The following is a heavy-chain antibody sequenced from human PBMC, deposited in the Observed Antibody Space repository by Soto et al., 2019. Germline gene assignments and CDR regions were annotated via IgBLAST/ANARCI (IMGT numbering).Heavy chain of an antibody. D-gene: IGHD2-2*01. J-gene: IGHJ6*02. CDR2: ISSSSSYI. V-gene: IGHV3-21*01. CDR1: GFTFSSYS. CDR3: ARPDCSSTSCHPRDYYYYGMDV. Sequence: EVQLVESGGGLVKPGGSLRLSCAASGFTFSSYSMNWVRQAPGKGLEWVSSISSSSSYIYYADSVKGRFTISRDNAKNSLYLQMNSLRAEDTAVYYCARPDCSSTSCHPRDYYYYGMDVWRQGTTVTVSS.